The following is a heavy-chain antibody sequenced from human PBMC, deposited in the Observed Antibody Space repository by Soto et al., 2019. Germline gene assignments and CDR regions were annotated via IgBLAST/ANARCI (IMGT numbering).Heavy chain of an antibody. D-gene: IGHD6-13*01. CDR1: GGSFSGYY. Sequence: SETLSLTCAVYGGSFSGYYWSWIRQPPGKGLEWIGEINHSGSTNYNPSLKSRVTISVDTSKNQFSLKLSSVTAGDTAVYYCARGGGIAAAVDYWGHGTLVTVS. J-gene: IGHJ4*01. CDR3: ARGGGIAAAVDY. CDR2: INHSGST. V-gene: IGHV4-34*01.